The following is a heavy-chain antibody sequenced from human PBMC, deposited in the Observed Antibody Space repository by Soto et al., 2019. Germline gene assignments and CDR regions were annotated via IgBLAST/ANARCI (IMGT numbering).Heavy chain of an antibody. Sequence: GGSLRLSCAASGFTFSSYGMHWVRQAPGKGLEWVAVISYDGSNKYYADSVKGRFTISRDNSKNTLYLQMNSLRAEDTAVYYCAIIESWGGFSGFPWGQGTLVTVSS. J-gene: IGHJ4*02. CDR3: AIIESWGGFSGFP. V-gene: IGHV3-30*03. CDR1: GFTFSSYG. D-gene: IGHD3-16*01. CDR2: ISYDGSNK.